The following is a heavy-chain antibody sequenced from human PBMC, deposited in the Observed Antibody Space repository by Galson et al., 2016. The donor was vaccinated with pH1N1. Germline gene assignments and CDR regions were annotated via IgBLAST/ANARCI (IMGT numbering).Heavy chain of an antibody. CDR1: GDNFNFFA. CDR2: IIPVLGTP. J-gene: IGHJ4*02. D-gene: IGHD3-10*01. CDR3: ARMGSFETLFDD. Sequence: SVKVSCKASGDNFNFFAISWVRQAPGQGLEWLGGIIPVLGTPTYAQRFQGRVTITAERSTTTGYLELSSLTSEDTAVYYCARMGSFETLFDDWGQGTLLSVSP. V-gene: IGHV1-69*10.